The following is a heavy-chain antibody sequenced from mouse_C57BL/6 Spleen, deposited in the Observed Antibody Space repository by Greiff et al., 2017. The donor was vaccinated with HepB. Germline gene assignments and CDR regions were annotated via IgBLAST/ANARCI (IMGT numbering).Heavy chain of an antibody. D-gene: IGHD1-1*01. CDR2: ISGGGGNT. V-gene: IGHV5-9*01. Sequence: EVQLVESGGGLVKPGGSLKLSCAASGFTFSSYTMSWVRQTPEKRLEWVATISGGGGNTYYPDSVKGRFTISRDNAKNTLYLQMSSLRSEDTALYYCASYYGSSPWFAYWGQGTLVTVSA. J-gene: IGHJ3*01. CDR1: GFTFSSYT. CDR3: ASYYGSSPWFAY.